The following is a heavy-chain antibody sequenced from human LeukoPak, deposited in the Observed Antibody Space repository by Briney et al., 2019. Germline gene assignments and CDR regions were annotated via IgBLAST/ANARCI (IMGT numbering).Heavy chain of an antibody. J-gene: IGHJ6*02. D-gene: IGHD3-9*01. CDR3: AKGTREYDILAGYYLYYYYYGMDV. CDR2: ISGSGGST. Sequence: GGSLRLSCAASGFTFSSYAMSWVRQAPGKGLEWVSAISGSGGSTYYADSVKGRFTISRDNSKNTLYLQMNSLRAEDTAVYYCAKGTREYDILAGYYLYYYYYGMDVWGQGTTVTVSS. V-gene: IGHV3-23*01. CDR1: GFTFSSYA.